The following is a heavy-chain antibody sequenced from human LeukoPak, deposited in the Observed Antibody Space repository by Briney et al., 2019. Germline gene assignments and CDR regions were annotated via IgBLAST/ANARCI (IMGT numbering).Heavy chain of an antibody. V-gene: IGHV4-30-2*01. Sequence: SETLSLTCAVSGGSISSGGYSWSWIRQPPGKGLEWIGYIYHSGSTYYNPSLKSRVTISVDRSKNQFSLKLSSVTAADTAVYYCARVGGGYSYGQHNWFDPWGQGTLVTVSS. CDR2: IYHSGST. J-gene: IGHJ5*02. CDR1: GGSISSGGYS. D-gene: IGHD5-18*01. CDR3: ARVGGGYSYGQHNWFDP.